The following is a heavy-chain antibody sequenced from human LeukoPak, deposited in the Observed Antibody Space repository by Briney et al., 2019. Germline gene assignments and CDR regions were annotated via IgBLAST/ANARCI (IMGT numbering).Heavy chain of an antibody. CDR1: GFSFSGHW. Sequence: GGSLRLSCTPSGFSFSGHWMHWARQLPGKGRVWVSRISPTGNTTSYPDSVKGQYTVSRDNANNTPYLQVNNLRAEDTAVYYCARGPNSNWSGLDFWGQGTRLTVSS. CDR3: ARGPNSNWSGLDF. CDR2: ISPTGNTT. D-gene: IGHD6-6*01. J-gene: IGHJ4*02. V-gene: IGHV3-74*01.